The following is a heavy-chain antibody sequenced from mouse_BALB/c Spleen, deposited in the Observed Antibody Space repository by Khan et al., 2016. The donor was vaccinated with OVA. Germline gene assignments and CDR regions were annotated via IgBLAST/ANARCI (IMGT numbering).Heavy chain of an antibody. Sequence: VQLKESGPDLVKPGASVKISCKASGYSFTVYYMTWVKQSHGKSPEWIGRVNPNNGDTNYNQNFKGKAILTVEKSSNTAYMELRSLTSEDSAVFYCARGYEFFPYWGQGTLVTVSA. CDR3: ARGYEFFPY. CDR2: VNPNNGDT. CDR1: GYSFTVYY. V-gene: IGHV1-26*01. D-gene: IGHD2-12*01. J-gene: IGHJ3*01.